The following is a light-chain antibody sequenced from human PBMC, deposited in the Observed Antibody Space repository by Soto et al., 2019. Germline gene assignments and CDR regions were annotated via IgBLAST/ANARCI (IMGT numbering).Light chain of an antibody. CDR3: QVWDSSSDHLV. Sequence: SYELTQAPSVSVAPGKTARFTCGGNNIGSKSVHWYQQKTGQAPVLLISYNTDRPSGIPERFSGSNSGNTATLAIDRVEAGDEADYYCQVWDSSSDHLVFGGGTKVTVL. CDR2: YNT. V-gene: IGLV3-21*04. J-gene: IGLJ2*01. CDR1: NIGSKS.